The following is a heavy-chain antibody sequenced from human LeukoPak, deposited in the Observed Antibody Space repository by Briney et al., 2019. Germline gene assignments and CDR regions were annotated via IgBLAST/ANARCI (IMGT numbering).Heavy chain of an antibody. CDR1: GGSISSSYSY. J-gene: IGHJ4*02. V-gene: IGHV4-39*07. Sequence: PSETLSLTWTVSGGSISSSYSYWGWIRQPPGKGLEWIGNIYTSGSTNYNPSLKSRVTISVDTSKNQFSLKLSSVTAADTAVYYCARARYSGSYCFDYWGQGTLVTVSS. D-gene: IGHD1-26*01. CDR2: IYTSGST. CDR3: ARARYSGSYCFDY.